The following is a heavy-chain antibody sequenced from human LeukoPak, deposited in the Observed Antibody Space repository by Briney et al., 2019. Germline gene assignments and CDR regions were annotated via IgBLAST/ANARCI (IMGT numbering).Heavy chain of an antibody. CDR2: INPNSGGT. CDR3: AREARYPGDY. J-gene: IGHJ4*02. CDR1: GYTFTGYY. D-gene: IGHD3-9*01. V-gene: IGHV1-2*02. Sequence: ASVKVSCKASGYTFTGYYMHWVRQAPAQGLEWMGWINPNSGGTNYEQKFQGRVTMTRDTSISTAYMELSSLRSDDTAVYYCAREARYPGDYWGQGTLVTVSS.